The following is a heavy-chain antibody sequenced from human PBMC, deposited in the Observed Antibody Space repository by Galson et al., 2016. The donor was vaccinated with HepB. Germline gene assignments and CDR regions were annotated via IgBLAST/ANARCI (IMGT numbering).Heavy chain of an antibody. CDR3: ARGTRFSYKWSFDS. J-gene: IGHJ4*02. Sequence: SETLSLTCDVSDESITTHYWSWIRQSPGEGLEWLGYVHSSGNSKYNPSLTSRVTMSLDTSGSRFSLRLRSVTAADTAVYFFARGTRFSYKWSFDSWGQGALVTVSS. V-gene: IGHV4-59*11. CDR2: VHSSGNS. D-gene: IGHD1-20*01. CDR1: DESITTHY.